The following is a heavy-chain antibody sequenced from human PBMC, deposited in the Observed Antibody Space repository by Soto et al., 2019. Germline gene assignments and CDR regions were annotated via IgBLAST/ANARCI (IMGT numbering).Heavy chain of an antibody. J-gene: IGHJ4*02. D-gene: IGHD5-18*01. V-gene: IGHV4-30-4*01. CDR3: ARGKRGYSYGSFDY. CDR2: IYYIGST. Sequence: SETLSLTGTVSGGSISSGDYYWSWIRQPPGKGLEWIGYIYYIGSTYYNPSLKSRVTISVDTSKNQFSLKLSSVTAADTAVYYCARGKRGYSYGSFDYCGQGTLVTFFS. CDR1: GGSISSGDYY.